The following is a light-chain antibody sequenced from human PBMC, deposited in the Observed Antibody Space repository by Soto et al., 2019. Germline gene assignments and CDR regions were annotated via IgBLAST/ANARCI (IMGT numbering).Light chain of an antibody. J-gene: IGKJ4*01. Sequence: DIVMTQSPDSLAVSLGERATINCKSSQSVLYSSNNKNYLAWYQQKSGQAPKLLIYWASTRESGVPDRFSGSGSGTDFTLTISSLQAEDVAVYYGQQYYSTPLTFGGGTKVEIK. CDR2: WAS. CDR3: QQYYSTPLT. V-gene: IGKV4-1*01. CDR1: QSVLYSSNNKNY.